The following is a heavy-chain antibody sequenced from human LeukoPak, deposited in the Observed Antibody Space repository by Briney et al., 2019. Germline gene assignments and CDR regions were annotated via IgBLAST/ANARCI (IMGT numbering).Heavy chain of an antibody. CDR1: GGSISSYY. V-gene: IGHV4-59*01. CDR3: ARSGRDGYNYRDYFDY. Sequence: SETLSLTCTVSGGSISSYYWSWIRQPPGKGLEWIGDIYYSGSTNYNPSLKSRVTISVDTSKNQFSLKLSSVTAADTAVYYCARSGRDGYNYRDYFDYWGQGTLVTVSS. CDR2: IYYSGST. D-gene: IGHD5-24*01. J-gene: IGHJ4*02.